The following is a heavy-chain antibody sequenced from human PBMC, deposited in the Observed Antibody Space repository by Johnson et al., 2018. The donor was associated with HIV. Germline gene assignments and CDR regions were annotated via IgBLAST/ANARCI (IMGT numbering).Heavy chain of an antibody. D-gene: IGHD1-26*01. CDR1: GITVSSKN. J-gene: IGHJ3*02. CDR2: ISGSGGST. Sequence: VQLVESGGGLIQPGESLRVSCVASGITVSSKNMRWVRQAPGKGLEWVSAISGSGGSTYYADSVKGRFTISRDDSKNTLYLQMNSLRAEDTAVYYCAKGRWEATTYDDAFDIWGQGTMVTVSS. V-gene: IGHV3-23*04. CDR3: AKGRWEATTYDDAFDI.